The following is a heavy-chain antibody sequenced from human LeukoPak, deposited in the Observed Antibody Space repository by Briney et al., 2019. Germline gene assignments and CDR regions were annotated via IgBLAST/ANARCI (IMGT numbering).Heavy chain of an antibody. J-gene: IGHJ4*02. CDR2: IYYSGST. V-gene: IGHV4-31*03. CDR3: ARADYVMGPDY. Sequence: SQTLSVTCTVSGGSISSGGYYWSWIRQHPGKGLEWIGYIYYSGSTYYNPSLKSRVTISIDTSRNQFSLKLSSVTAADTAVYYCARADYVMGPDYWGQGTLVTVSS. CDR1: GGSISSGGYY. D-gene: IGHD4-17*01.